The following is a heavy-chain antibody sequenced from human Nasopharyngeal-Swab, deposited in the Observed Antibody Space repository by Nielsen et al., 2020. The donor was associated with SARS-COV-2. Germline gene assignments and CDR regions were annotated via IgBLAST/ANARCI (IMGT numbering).Heavy chain of an antibody. J-gene: IGHJ4*02. CDR2: INVDKGNT. V-gene: IGHV1-3*01. CDR3: ARVYNVRSGSYYRY. D-gene: IGHD3-10*01. CDR1: GYSFTYYN. Sequence: ASVKVSCKAAGYSFTYYNIHWVRQAPGQSLEWMGWINVDKGNTKESQQFQGRVTITRDTSASTAYMEVSSLRSEDTAVYYCARVYNVRSGSYYRYWGQGTLVTVSS.